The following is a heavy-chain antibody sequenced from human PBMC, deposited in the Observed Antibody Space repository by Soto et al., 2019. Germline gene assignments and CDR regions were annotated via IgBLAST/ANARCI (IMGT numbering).Heavy chain of an antibody. CDR1: GFTFSSYS. V-gene: IGHV3-21*01. CDR2: ISSSSSYI. J-gene: IGHJ6*03. Sequence: EVQLVESGGGLVKPGGSLRLSCAASGFTFSSYSMNWVRQAPGKGLEGVSSISSSSSYIYYADSVKGRFTISRDNAKNSLYLQMNSLRAEDTAVYYCARGLGRGAPHYYYMDVWGKGTTVTVSS. CDR3: ARGLGRGAPHYYYMDV. D-gene: IGHD1-26*01.